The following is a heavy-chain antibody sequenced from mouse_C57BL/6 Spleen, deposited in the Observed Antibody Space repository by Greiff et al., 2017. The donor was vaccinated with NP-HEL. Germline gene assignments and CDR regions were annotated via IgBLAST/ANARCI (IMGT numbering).Heavy chain of an antibody. D-gene: IGHD1-1*01. V-gene: IGHV7-1*01. Sequence: EVKVVESGGGLVQSGRSLRLSCATSGFTFSDFYMEWVRQAPGKGLEWIAASRNKANDYTTDGSASVKGRFIVSRDTSQSILYLQMNALRAEYSVIYYCSRENYGSSDWYFDVWGTGTTVTVSS. CDR3: SRENYGSSDWYFDV. CDR1: GFTFSDFY. CDR2: SRNKANDYTT. J-gene: IGHJ1*03.